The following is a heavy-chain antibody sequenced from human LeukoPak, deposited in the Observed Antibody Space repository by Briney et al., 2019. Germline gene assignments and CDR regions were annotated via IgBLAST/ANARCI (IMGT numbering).Heavy chain of an antibody. CDR2: AYYRSTWYN. CDR3: ARRLTQYDCFDP. V-gene: IGHV6-1*01. D-gene: IGHD2-2*01. Sequence: SQTLSLTCAISGDSVSSNSVTWNRIRQSPSRGLEWLGRAYYRSTWYNDYAVSVRGRITVNPDTSKNQFSLHLNSVTPEDTAVYYCARRLTQYDCFDPWGQGILVTVSS. J-gene: IGHJ5*02. CDR1: GDSVSSNSVT.